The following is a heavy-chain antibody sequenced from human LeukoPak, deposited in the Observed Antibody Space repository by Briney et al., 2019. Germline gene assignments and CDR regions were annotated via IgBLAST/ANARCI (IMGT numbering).Heavy chain of an antibody. CDR2: ISGRGDTF. J-gene: IGHJ4*02. Sequence: GGSLRLSCIASGFTFYNHAMFWVRQAPGKGLEWVAGISGRGDTFRYANSVMGRFTISRNKSKDTLYLQMNGLRAGDTAVSFCAKGTQNIGTFNYGARGTLVTVP. CDR1: GFTFYNHA. D-gene: IGHD3-10*01. CDR3: AKGTQNIGTFNY. V-gene: IGHV3-23*01.